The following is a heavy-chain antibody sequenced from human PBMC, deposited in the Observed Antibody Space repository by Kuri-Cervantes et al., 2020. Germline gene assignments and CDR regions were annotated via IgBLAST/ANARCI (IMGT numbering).Heavy chain of an antibody. V-gene: IGHV3-19*01. D-gene: IGHD4-11*01. J-gene: IGHJ6*02. CDR3: ARDKRTTQRADYYYGMDV. CDR1: GFTFSNSD. CDR2: VSWNGSRT. Sequence: GGSLRLSCAASGFTFSNSDMNWVRQAPGRGLEWVSGVSWNGSRTHYADSVKGRFTISRDNAKNSLYLQMNSLRAEDTAVYYCARDKRTTQRADYYYGMDVWGQGTTVTVSS.